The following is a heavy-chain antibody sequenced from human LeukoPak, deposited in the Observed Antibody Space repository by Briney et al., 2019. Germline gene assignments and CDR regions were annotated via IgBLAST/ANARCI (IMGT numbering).Heavy chain of an antibody. D-gene: IGHD2-2*02. Sequence: TGGSPRLSCAASGFTFSDYFMTWIRQAPGKGLEWVSYISSSSNTNYADSVKGRFTISRDNAKNSLSLQMNSLRAEDTAVYYCARGIHKIYCTSTSCYINWFDPGGQGTLVTVSS. CDR3: ARGIHKIYCTSTSCYINWFDP. CDR2: ISSSSNT. J-gene: IGHJ5*02. CDR1: GFTFSDYF. V-gene: IGHV3-11*06.